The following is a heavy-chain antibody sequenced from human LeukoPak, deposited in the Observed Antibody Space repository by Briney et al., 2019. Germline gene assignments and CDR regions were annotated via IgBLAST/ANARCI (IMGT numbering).Heavy chain of an antibody. J-gene: IGHJ4*02. V-gene: IGHV4-38-2*02. CDR1: GYSINSGYY. CDR2: ISHSGST. D-gene: IGHD3-22*01. Sequence: SETLSLTCTVSGYSINSGYYWGWIRQPPGKGLEWIGSISHSGSTYYNPSLKSRVTISVDTSKNQFSLKLSSVTAADTAVYYCARRGYYDSSGYYFIVSGYFDYWGQGTLVTVSS. CDR3: ARRGYYDSSGYYFIVSGYFDY.